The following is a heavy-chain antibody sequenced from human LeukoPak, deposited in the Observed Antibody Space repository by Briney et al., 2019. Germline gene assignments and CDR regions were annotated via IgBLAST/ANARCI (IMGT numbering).Heavy chain of an antibody. CDR3: AGNDLYYGLH. Sequence: SETLSLTCAVYGESFSGYYWTWIRQPPGKGLEWIGYIYYSGSTNYNPSLKSRVTISVDTSKNQFSLKLSSVTAADTAVYYCAGNDLYYGLHWGQGTLVTVSS. CDR1: GESFSGYY. V-gene: IGHV4-59*01. CDR2: IYYSGST. D-gene: IGHD3-10*01. J-gene: IGHJ4*02.